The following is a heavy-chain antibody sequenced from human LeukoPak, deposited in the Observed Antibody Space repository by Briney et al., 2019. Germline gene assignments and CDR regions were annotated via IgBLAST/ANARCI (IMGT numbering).Heavy chain of an antibody. V-gene: IGHV1-3*01. CDR2: INAGNGNT. Sequence: ASVNASCKASGYTFTSYAMHWVRQAPGQRLEWMGWINAGNGNTKYSQKFQGRVTITRDTSASTAYMELSSLRFEDTAVCYCARLALPVGAAEPFDYWGQGTLVTVSS. J-gene: IGHJ4*02. CDR1: GYTFTSYA. D-gene: IGHD2-15*01. CDR3: ARLALPVGAAEPFDY.